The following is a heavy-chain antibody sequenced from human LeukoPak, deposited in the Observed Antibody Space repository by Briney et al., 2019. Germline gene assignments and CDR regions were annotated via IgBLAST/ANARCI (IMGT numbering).Heavy chain of an antibody. J-gene: IGHJ6*04. D-gene: IGHD4-17*01. Sequence: PGGSLRLSCAASGFTFSSYGMHWVRQAPGKGLEWVAVIWYDGSNKYYADSVKGRFTISRDNYKNTLYLQMNSLRAEDTAVYYCARDLGDYGIEFYYYYGIDVWGKGTTVTVSS. CDR1: GFTFSSYG. CDR2: IWYDGSNK. CDR3: ARDLGDYGIEFYYYYGIDV. V-gene: IGHV3-33*01.